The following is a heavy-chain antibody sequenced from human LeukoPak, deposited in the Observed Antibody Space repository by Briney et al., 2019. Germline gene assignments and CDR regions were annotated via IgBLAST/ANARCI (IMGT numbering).Heavy chain of an antibody. CDR1: GDSVSSNSAA. J-gene: IGHJ3*02. CDR2: TYYRSKWYN. CDR3: ARIGTVAGLNAFDI. V-gene: IGHV6-1*01. D-gene: IGHD6-19*01. Sequence: SRTLSLTCAISGDSVSSNSAAWNWIRQSPSRGLEWLGRTYYRSKWYNDYAVSVKSRITINPDTSKNQFSLQLNSVTPEDTAVYYCARIGTVAGLNAFDIWGQGTMVTVSS.